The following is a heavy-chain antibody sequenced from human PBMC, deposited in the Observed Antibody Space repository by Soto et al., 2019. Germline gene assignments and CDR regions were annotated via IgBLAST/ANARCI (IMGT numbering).Heavy chain of an antibody. CDR2: IDHSGST. Sequence: QLQLQESGSGLVKPSQTLSLTCAVSGASISSGGYSWSWIRQPPGKGLEWIGYIDHSGSTYYNPSLKSRVTLARDMSKNQFSLNVHSVTAADTAVYYCVRGLGLWGQGTLVTVSS. CDR3: VRGLGL. V-gene: IGHV4-30-2*01. J-gene: IGHJ5*02. CDR1: GASISSGGYS.